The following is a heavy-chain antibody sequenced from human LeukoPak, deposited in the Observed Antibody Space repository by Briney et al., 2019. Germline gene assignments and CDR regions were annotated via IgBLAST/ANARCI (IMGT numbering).Heavy chain of an antibody. J-gene: IGHJ6*03. D-gene: IGHD1-26*01. CDR2: MNPNSGNT. Sequence: ASVKVSCKASGYTFTSYDINWVRQATGQGLEWMGWMNPNSGNTGYAQKFQGRVTITRNTSISTAYMELSSLRSEDTAVYYCASSSGSYPYYYYYMDVWGKGTTVTVSS. CDR3: ASSSGSYPYYYYYMDV. CDR1: GYTFTSYD. V-gene: IGHV1-8*03.